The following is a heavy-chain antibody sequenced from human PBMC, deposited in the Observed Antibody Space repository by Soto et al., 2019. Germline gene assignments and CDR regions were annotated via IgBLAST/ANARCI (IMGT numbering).Heavy chain of an antibody. CDR3: ANNYDFWSGYSRVGAFDI. CDR1: GFTFSSYA. Sequence: EVQLLESGGGLVQPGGSLRLSCAASGFTFSSYAMSWVRQAPGKGLEWVSAISGSGGSTYYADSVKGRFTISRDNSKNTLYLQMNSLRAEDTAVYYCANNYDFWSGYSRVGAFDIWGQGTMVTVSS. CDR2: ISGSGGST. J-gene: IGHJ3*02. D-gene: IGHD3-3*01. V-gene: IGHV3-23*01.